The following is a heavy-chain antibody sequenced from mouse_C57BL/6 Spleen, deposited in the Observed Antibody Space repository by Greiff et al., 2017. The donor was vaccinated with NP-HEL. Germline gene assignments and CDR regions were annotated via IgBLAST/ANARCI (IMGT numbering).Heavy chain of an antibody. D-gene: IGHD2-3*01. V-gene: IGHV1-59*01. Sequence: VQLQQSGAELVRPGTSVKLSCKASGYTFTSYWMHWVKQRPGQGLEWIGVIDPSDSYTNYNQKFKGKATLTVDTSSSTAYLQLSNLTSEDSAVYYCARWGLLFDYWGQSTTLTVSS. J-gene: IGHJ2*01. CDR3: ARWGLLFDY. CDR2: IDPSDSYT. CDR1: GYTFTSYW.